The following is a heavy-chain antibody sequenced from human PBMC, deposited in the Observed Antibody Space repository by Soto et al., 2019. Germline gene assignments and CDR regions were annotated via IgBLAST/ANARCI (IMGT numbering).Heavy chain of an antibody. D-gene: IGHD2-15*01. CDR3: ARHTPAISISDH. CDR2: IYYSGST. J-gene: IGHJ4*02. Sequence: SDTLSLTCTVSGGSSSSSSYYWGWIRQPPGKGLEWIGSIYYSGSTYYNPSLKSRVTISVDTSKNQFSLKLSSVTAADTAVYYCARHTPAISISDHWGQGTLVTVSS. CDR1: GGSSSSSSYY. V-gene: IGHV4-39*01.